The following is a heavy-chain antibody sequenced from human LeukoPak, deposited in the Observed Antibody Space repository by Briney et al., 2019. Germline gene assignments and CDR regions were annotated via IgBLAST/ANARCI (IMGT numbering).Heavy chain of an antibody. Sequence: SETLSLTCTVSGGSIGNNYWSWIRQPPGKGLEWIGEINHSGSTNYNPSLKSRVTISVDTSKNQFSLKLSSVTAADTAVYYCARVYDSSGYEFDYWGQGTLVTVSS. CDR3: ARVYDSSGYEFDY. D-gene: IGHD3-22*01. CDR2: INHSGST. V-gene: IGHV4-34*01. J-gene: IGHJ4*02. CDR1: GGSIGNNY.